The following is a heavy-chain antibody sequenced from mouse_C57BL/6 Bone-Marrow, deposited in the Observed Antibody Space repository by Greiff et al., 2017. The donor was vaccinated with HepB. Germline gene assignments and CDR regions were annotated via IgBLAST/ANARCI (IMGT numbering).Heavy chain of an antibody. CDR1: EYEFPSHD. V-gene: IGHV5-2*01. Sequence: DVKLVESGGGLVQPGESLKLSCESNEYEFPSHDMSWVRKTPEKRLELVAAINSDGGSTYYPATMERRFIISRDNTKKTLYLQMSRLRSEDTALYYCARHYYGSPYAMDYWGQGTSVTVSS. CDR3: ARHYYGSPYAMDY. D-gene: IGHD1-1*01. J-gene: IGHJ4*01. CDR2: INSDGGST.